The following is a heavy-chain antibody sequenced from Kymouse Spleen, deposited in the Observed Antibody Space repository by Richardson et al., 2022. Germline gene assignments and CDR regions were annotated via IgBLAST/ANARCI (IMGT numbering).Heavy chain of an antibody. D-gene: IGHD3-3*01. V-gene: IGHV3-21*03. J-gene: IGHJ4*02. CDR1: GFTFSSYS. CDR2: ISSSSSYI. Sequence: EVQLVESGGGLVKPGGSLRLSCAASGFTFSSYSMNWVRQAPGKGLEWVSSISSSSSYIYYADSVKGRFTISRDNAKNSLYLQMNSLRAEDTAVYYCARAYDFWSGYYTSFDYWGQGTLVTVSS. CDR3: ARAYDFWSGYYTSFDY.